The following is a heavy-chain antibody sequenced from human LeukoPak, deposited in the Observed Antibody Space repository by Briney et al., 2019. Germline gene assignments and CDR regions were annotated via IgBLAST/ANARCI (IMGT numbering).Heavy chain of an antibody. CDR1: GGTFSSYA. Sequence: GASVNVSCKASGGTFSSYAISWVRQAAGRGREWMGGIIPIFGTANYAQKFQGRVTITADESTSTAYMELSSLRSEDTAVYYCAVTGIQGYCSGGSCRYYFDYWGQGTLVTVSS. CDR3: AVTGIQGYCSGGSCRYYFDY. J-gene: IGHJ4*02. D-gene: IGHD2-15*01. V-gene: IGHV1-69*13. CDR2: IIPIFGTA.